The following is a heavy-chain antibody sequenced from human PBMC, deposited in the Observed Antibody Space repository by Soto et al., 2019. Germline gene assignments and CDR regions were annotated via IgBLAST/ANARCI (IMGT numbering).Heavy chain of an antibody. CDR2: INHSGST. CDR3: ARGPYYGSGLARAWFDP. D-gene: IGHD3-10*01. Sequence: QVQLQQWGAGLLKPSETLSLTCAVYGGSFSGYYWSWIRQPPGKGLEWIGEINHSGSTNYNPSLKSRVTISVDTSKNQFSLKLSSVTAAGTAVYYCARGPYYGSGLARAWFDPWGQGTLVTVSS. V-gene: IGHV4-34*01. J-gene: IGHJ5*02. CDR1: GGSFSGYY.